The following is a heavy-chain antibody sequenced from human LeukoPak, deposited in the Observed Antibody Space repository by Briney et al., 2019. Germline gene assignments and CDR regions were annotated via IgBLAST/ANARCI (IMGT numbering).Heavy chain of an antibody. Sequence: GASVKVSCKASGYTFTGYYLHWVRQAPGQGLEWMGWIHPNSGVTDYAQKFQGRVTVTRDTSISTAYMELSSLRTDDTAVYYCARLRGAYEPFDHWGQGTLVIVSS. CDR2: IHPNSGVT. D-gene: IGHD3-16*01. J-gene: IGHJ4*02. CDR1: GYTFTGYY. V-gene: IGHV1-2*02. CDR3: ARLRGAYEPFDH.